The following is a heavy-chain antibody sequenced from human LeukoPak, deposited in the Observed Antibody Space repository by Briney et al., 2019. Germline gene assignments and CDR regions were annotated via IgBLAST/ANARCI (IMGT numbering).Heavy chain of an antibody. CDR1: GFIFDTYG. D-gene: IGHD1-1*01. CDR3: AKEKAIATINYGLDV. J-gene: IGHJ6*02. CDR2: IAYDGSNK. Sequence: GGSLRLSCAASGFIFDTYGMLWVRQAPGKGLEWVAVIAYDGSNKVYADSVKGRFTISRDNSKNTLYLQMNSLRCEDTAVYYCAKEKAIATINYGLDVWGQGTTVTVSS. V-gene: IGHV3-30*18.